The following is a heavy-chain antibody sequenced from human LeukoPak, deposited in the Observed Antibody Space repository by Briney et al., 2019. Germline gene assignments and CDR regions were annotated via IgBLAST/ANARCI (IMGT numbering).Heavy chain of an antibody. D-gene: IGHD6-13*01. CDR1: GFTFSTYW. Sequence: GRSLRLSCAASGFTFSTYWMSWVRQAPGKGLEWVANIKQDGSEKYYVDSVKGRFTISRDNVKNSLYLQMNSLRAEDTAVYYCARAFSYSTNWLDYWGQGTLVTVPS. V-gene: IGHV3-7*03. CDR2: IKQDGSEK. J-gene: IGHJ4*02. CDR3: ARAFSYSTNWLDY.